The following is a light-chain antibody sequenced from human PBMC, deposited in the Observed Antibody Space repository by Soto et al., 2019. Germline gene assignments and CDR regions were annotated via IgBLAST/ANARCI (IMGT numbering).Light chain of an antibody. CDR2: DVN. CDR1: ISDIGGYNF. V-gene: IGLV2-14*01. Sequence: QSALTQPASVSGSPGHSITISCTGTISDIGGYNFISWYQHHPGKAPKLVIYDVNNRPSGMSYRFSGSKSGNTASLTISGLHAEGDADSYCDSYARSTTLVFCGGTKLTVL. CDR3: DSYARSTTLV. J-gene: IGLJ2*01.